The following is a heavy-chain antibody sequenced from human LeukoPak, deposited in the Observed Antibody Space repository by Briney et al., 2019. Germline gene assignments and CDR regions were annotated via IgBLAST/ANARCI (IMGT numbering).Heavy chain of an antibody. CDR3: ARDAPYSSSWYHWFDP. CDR1: GGSFTDYF. J-gene: IGHJ5*02. CDR2: INDYTGNT. D-gene: IGHD6-13*01. Sequence: SETLSLTCDVFGGSFTDYFWTWIRQSPGKGLEWIGEINDYTGNTNYNPSLKSRVTISVDTSKNQFSLKLSSVTAADTAVYYCARDAPYSSSWYHWFDPWGQGTLVTVSS. V-gene: IGHV4-34*01.